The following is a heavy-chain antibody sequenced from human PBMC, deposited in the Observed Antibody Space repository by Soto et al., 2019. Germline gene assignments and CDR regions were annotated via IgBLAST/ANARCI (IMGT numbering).Heavy chain of an antibody. V-gene: IGHV3-21*01. CDR1: GFTFSSYS. CDR2: NSSSSSYI. D-gene: IGHD3-22*01. Sequence: GGSLRLSCAASGFTFSSYSMNWVRQAPGKGLEWVSSNSSSSSYIYYADSVKGRFTISRDNAKNSLYLQMNSLRAEDTAVYYCARDRSSMIVVVTNYFDYWGQGTLVTVSS. J-gene: IGHJ4*02. CDR3: ARDRSSMIVVVTNYFDY.